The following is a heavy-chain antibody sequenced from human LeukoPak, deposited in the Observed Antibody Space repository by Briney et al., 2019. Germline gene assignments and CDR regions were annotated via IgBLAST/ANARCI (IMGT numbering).Heavy chain of an antibody. CDR2: INPNSGGT. D-gene: IGHD1-26*01. J-gene: IGHJ4*02. Sequence: ASVKVSCKASGYTFTGKYMHWVRQAPGQGLEWMGWINPNSGGTNYAQKFQGRVTMTRDTSISTAYMELSRLRSDDTAVYYCARGSSGGSYLPYYFDSWGQGTLVTVSS. V-gene: IGHV1-2*02. CDR3: ARGSSGGSYLPYYFDS. CDR1: GYTFTGKY.